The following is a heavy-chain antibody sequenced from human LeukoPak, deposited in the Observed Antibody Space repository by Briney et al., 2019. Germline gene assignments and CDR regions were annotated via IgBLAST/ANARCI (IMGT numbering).Heavy chain of an antibody. Sequence: GGSLRLSCAASGFTFSSYSMNWVRQAPGKGLEWVSSISSSSYIYYADSVKGRFTISRDNAKNSLYLQMNSLRAEDTAVYYCARASLGELSPDYDYWGQGTLVTVSS. V-gene: IGHV3-21*01. CDR1: GFTFSSYS. CDR3: ARASLGELSPDYDY. D-gene: IGHD3-16*02. J-gene: IGHJ4*02. CDR2: ISSSSYI.